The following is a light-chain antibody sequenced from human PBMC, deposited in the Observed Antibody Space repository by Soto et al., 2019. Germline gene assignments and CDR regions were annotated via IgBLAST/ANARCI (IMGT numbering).Light chain of an antibody. CDR3: PTWDTGIHV. CDR2: LKNDGSH. CDR1: SGHSTYT. V-gene: IGLV4-69*01. Sequence: QSVLTQSPSASASPGASVKLTCTLSSGHSTYTIAWHQQHPGKGPRYLMRLKNDGSHTKGDGIPDRFSGSSFGAERYLTIASLQSEDEADYYCPTWDTGIHVFGAGTKLTVL. J-gene: IGLJ2*01.